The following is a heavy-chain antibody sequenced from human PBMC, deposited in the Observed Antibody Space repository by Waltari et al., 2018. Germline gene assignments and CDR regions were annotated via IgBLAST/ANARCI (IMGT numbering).Heavy chain of an antibody. D-gene: IGHD5-12*01. CDR3: ATGVSDSRFYLDS. J-gene: IGHJ4*02. V-gene: IGHV3-74*01. CDR1: GFTFNSYH. Sequence: EVQLVESGGGSVQPGGSLRLSCAASGFTFNSYHMHWVRQAPGKGLVWFSRSLNVDYGYNPSYADSVRGRFTVARDNAKNTLYLPMNSLRVEDTAMYYCATGVSDSRFYLDSWGQGTLVTGPS. CDR2: SLNVDYGYNP.